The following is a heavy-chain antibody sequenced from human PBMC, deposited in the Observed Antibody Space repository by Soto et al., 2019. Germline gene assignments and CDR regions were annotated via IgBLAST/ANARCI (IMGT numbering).Heavy chain of an antibody. CDR3: AADVGGYIYGLAKY. V-gene: IGHV1-58*02. J-gene: IGHJ4*02. Sequence: QMQLVQSGPEVKKPGTSVKVSCKTSGFTFTSSAIHWVRQARGHRLEWIGWIVVGNNNTNYARELQGRVIITRDASTSTAYMELSGLRSEDTAVYDCAADVGGYIYGLAKYWGQGTMVTVSS. CDR1: GFTFTSSA. CDR2: IVVGNNNT. D-gene: IGHD5-18*01.